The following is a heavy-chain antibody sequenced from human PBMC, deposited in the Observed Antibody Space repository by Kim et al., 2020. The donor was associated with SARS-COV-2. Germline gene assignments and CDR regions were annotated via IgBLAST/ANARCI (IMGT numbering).Heavy chain of an antibody. D-gene: IGHD6-13*01. CDR3: ARAYRAAAPLSPGY. V-gene: IGHV1-8*01. J-gene: IGHJ4*02. CDR2: MNPNSGNT. CDR1: GYTFTSYD. Sequence: ASVKVSCKASGYTFTSYDINWVRQATGQGLEWMGWMNPNSGNTGYAQKFQGRVTMTRNTSISTAYMELSSLRSEDTAVYYCARAYRAAAPLSPGYWGQGTLVTVSS.